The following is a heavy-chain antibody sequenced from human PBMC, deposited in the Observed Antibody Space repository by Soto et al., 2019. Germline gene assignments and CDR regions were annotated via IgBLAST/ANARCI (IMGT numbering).Heavy chain of an antibody. J-gene: IGHJ4*02. CDR2: ISAYNGNT. Sequence: ASVKVSCKASGYTLTSYGISWVRQAPGQGLEWMGWISAYNGNTNYAQKLQGRVTMTTDTSTSTAYMELRSLRSDDTAVYYCARDVSSSWSNPIEGLDYWGQGTLVTVSS. CDR3: ARDVSSSWSNPIEGLDY. V-gene: IGHV1-18*01. D-gene: IGHD6-13*01. CDR1: GYTLTSYG.